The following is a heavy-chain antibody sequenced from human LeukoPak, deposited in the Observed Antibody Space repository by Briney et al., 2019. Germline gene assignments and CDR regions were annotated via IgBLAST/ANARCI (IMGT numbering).Heavy chain of an antibody. CDR1: GYTFTGYY. D-gene: IGHD5-18*01. V-gene: IGHV1-2*02. J-gene: IGHJ4*02. CDR2: INPNSGGT. Sequence: ASVKVSCKASGYTFTGYYIHWARQAPGQGLEWMGWINPNSGGTDYAQKFQGRVTMTRDTSISTTYMELSRLRSDDTAVYYCAGRPDTFLLSIFDYWGQGTLVTVSS. CDR3: AGRPDTFLLSIFDY.